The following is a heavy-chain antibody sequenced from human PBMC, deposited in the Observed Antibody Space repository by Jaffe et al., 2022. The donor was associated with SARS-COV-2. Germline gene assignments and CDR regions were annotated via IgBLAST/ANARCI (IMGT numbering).Heavy chain of an antibody. V-gene: IGHV4-39*01. J-gene: IGHJ6*03. Sequence: QVQLQESGPGLVKPSETLSLTCTVSGGSISDSTYYWGWIRQPPGKGLEWIGLIHYTGSTYYTPSLKSRVTVSVDTSKNQFSLKVNSVTAADTAVYYCARDRVAYYMDVWGKGTTVTVSS. CDR1: GGSISDSTYY. CDR2: IHYTGST. D-gene: IGHD2-15*01. CDR3: ARDRVAYYMDV.